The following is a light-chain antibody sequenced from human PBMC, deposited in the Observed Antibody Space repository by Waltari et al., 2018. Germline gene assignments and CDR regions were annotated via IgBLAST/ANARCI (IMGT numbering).Light chain of an antibody. Sequence: QSALTQPASVSGSPGQSITISCTGTSSDVGGYNYVSWYQQHPGKAPKLMISDVSNRPSGVSNRFSGSKAGKTASLTISGLQAEDGADYYCSSYTSSSTLWVFGGGTKLTVL. J-gene: IGLJ3*02. CDR2: DVS. CDR3: SSYTSSSTLWV. CDR1: SSDVGGYNY. V-gene: IGLV2-14*03.